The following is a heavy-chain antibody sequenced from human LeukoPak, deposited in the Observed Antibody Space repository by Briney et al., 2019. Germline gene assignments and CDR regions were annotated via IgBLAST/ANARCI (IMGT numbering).Heavy chain of an antibody. CDR2: IYTSGST. CDR1: GGSISSYY. J-gene: IGHJ6*02. D-gene: IGHD1-26*01. CDR3: ARDGRAESGSSYYYYYYGMDV. Sequence: SETLSLTCTVSGGSISSYYWSWIRQPAGQGLEWIGRIYTSGSTNYNTSLKSRVTMSVDTSKNQFSLKLSSVTAADTAVYYCARDGRAESGSSYYYYYYGMDVWGQGTTVTVSS. V-gene: IGHV4-4*07.